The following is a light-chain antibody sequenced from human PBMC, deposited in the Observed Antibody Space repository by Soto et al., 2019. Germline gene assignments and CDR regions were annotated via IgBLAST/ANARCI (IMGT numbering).Light chain of an antibody. CDR2: GAS. CDR3: QQYHIWPSWT. CDR1: QSVSLS. Sequence: EIVLTQSPATLSVSLGDSATLSCRASQSVSLSLAWYQMRPGQPPRLLIYGASTRATDIPARFSGSRSGTYFTITISRLQSEDFGVYSCQQYHIWPSWTFGQGTKVDLK. J-gene: IGKJ1*01. V-gene: IGKV3-15*01.